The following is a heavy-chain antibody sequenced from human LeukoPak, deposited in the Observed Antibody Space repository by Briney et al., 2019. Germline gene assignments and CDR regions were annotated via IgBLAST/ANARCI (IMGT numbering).Heavy chain of an antibody. CDR1: GGSFSGYY. CDR3: ARAGGDPSSGSTFDY. CDR2: INHSGST. D-gene: IGHD3-22*01. V-gene: IGHV4-34*01. Sequence: SETLSLTCAVYGGSFSGYYWSWIRQPPGKGLEWIGEINHSGSTNYNPSLKSRVTISVDTSKNQFSLKLSSVTAADTAVYYCARAGGDPSSGSTFDYWAREPWSPSPQ. J-gene: IGHJ4*02.